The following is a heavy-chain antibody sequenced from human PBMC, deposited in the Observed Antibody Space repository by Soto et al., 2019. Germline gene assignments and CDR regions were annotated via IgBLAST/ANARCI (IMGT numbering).Heavy chain of an antibody. D-gene: IGHD3-3*01. Sequence: SSETLSLTCAVYGGSFSGYYWSWIRQPPGKGLEWIGEINHSGSTNYNPSLKSRVTISVDTSKNQFSLKLSSVTAADTAVYYCAGGRGITIFGGRYFDLWGRGTLVTVSS. CDR2: INHSGST. CDR1: GGSFSGYY. CDR3: AGGRGITIFGGRYFDL. V-gene: IGHV4-34*01. J-gene: IGHJ2*01.